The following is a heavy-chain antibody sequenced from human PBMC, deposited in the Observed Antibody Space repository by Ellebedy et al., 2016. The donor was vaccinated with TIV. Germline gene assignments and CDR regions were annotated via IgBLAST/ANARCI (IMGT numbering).Heavy chain of an antibody. J-gene: IGHJ4*02. D-gene: IGHD1-1*01. CDR2: ITSGGTI. V-gene: IGHV3-11*01. CDR3: ARLDWSDVDLRHFYFDY. Sequence: GGSLRLSCATSGFPFSDYYMSWIRQAPGKGLEWVSFITSGGTIYYADSVKDRFTISRDNAKNSLYLHMNSLRAEDTAVYYCARLDWSDVDLRHFYFDYWGQGTQVTVSS. CDR1: GFPFSDYY.